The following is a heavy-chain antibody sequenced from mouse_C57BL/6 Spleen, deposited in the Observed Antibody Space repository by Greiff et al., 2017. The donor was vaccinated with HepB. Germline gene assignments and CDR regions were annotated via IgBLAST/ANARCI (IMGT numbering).Heavy chain of an antibody. Sequence: EVQLQQSGPGMVKPSQSLSLTCTVTGYSITSGYDWHWIRHFPGNKLEWMGYISYSGSTNYNPSLKSRISITHDTSKNHFFLKLNSVTTEDTATYYCARFWDGGYYFDYWGQGTTLTVSS. CDR1: GYSITSGYD. D-gene: IGHD4-1*01. J-gene: IGHJ2*01. CDR3: ARFWDGGYYFDY. V-gene: IGHV3-1*01. CDR2: ISYSGST.